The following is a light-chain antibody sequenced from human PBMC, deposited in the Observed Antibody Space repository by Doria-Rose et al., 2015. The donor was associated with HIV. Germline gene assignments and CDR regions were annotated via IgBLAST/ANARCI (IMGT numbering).Light chain of an antibody. CDR3: QQTCSSPQGT. J-gene: IGKJ1*01. Sequence: FNWFQQEPGKAPKLLIYAASRLQSGVPSRFSGSGSGTDFTLTISGLQPGDLATYYCQQTCSSPQGTGGQGT. V-gene: IGKV1-39*01. CDR2: AAS.